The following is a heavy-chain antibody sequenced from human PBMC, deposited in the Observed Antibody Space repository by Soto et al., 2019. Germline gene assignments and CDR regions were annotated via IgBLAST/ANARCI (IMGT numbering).Heavy chain of an antibody. CDR3: ARGRQRGSGSYRDYFDY. J-gene: IGHJ4*02. Sequence: QVQLQQWGAGLLKPSETLSLTCAVYGGSFSYYWSWIRQPPGKGLEWIGEINHSGSTNYNPSLKSRLTISVDTSKNQFSLKLTSVTAADTAVYYCARGRQRGSGSYRDYFDYWGQGTLVTVSS. V-gene: IGHV4-34*01. CDR2: INHSGST. CDR1: GGSFSYY. D-gene: IGHD3-10*01.